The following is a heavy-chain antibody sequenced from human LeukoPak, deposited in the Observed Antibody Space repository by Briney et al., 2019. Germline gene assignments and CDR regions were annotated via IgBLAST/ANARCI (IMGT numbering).Heavy chain of an antibody. Sequence: PSETLSLTCNVSGGSVSRGNYYWTWIRQPPGKGLEWIGYMYYSGSTYYNPSLKSRVTISIDTSKNQFSLKLSSVTAADTAVYYCASEYRSDSYFDLWGRGTLVTVSS. CDR1: GGSVSRGNYY. D-gene: IGHD6-19*01. CDR2: MYYSGST. V-gene: IGHV4-61*01. CDR3: ASEYRSDSYFDL. J-gene: IGHJ2*01.